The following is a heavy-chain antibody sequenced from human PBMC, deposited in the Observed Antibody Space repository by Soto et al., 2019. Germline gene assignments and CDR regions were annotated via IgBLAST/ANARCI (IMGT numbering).Heavy chain of an antibody. CDR3: ATGVIWIGYFTVDS. CDR2: FIPVYRTL. D-gene: IGHD3-3*01. J-gene: IGHJ4*02. V-gene: IGHV1-69*13. CDR1: GGSFGKSA. Sequence: SVKVSCKASGGSFGKSAINWVRQTPGQGLEWLGGFIPVYRTLNYAQKFQGRVTITADESTGTACMTLSSLASDDTAVYYCATGVIWIGYFTVDSWGQGTRVTVSS.